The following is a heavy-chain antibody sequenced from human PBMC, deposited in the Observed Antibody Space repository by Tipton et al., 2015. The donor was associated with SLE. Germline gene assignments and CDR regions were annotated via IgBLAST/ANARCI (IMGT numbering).Heavy chain of an antibody. V-gene: IGHV4-59*01. D-gene: IGHD2-2*01. J-gene: IGHJ6*03. CDR2: IYYSGST. CDR3: ARVPAVYYYYMDV. CDR1: GDSISSYY. Sequence: TLSLTCTVSGDSISSYYWSWIRQSPGKGLEWIGYIYYSGSTNYNPSLKSRVTISVDTSKNQFSLKLSSVTAADTAVYYCARVPAVYYYYMDVWGKGTTVTVSS.